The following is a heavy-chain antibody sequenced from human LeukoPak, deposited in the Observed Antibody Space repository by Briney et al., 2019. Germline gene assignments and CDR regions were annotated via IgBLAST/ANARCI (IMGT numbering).Heavy chain of an antibody. CDR3: AKSDTYNWSCIEY. D-gene: IGHD1-1*01. Sequence: GGSLRLSCAPSGFSLSSYGMHWVRQAPGKGLGWVAVISSDGSNKQCADSVRGRFTISRDNSKNTLYLQMNSLRPEDTAIYYCAKSDTYNWSCIEYWGQGALVTVSS. J-gene: IGHJ4*02. CDR2: ISSDGSNK. CDR1: GFSLSSYG. V-gene: IGHV3-30*18.